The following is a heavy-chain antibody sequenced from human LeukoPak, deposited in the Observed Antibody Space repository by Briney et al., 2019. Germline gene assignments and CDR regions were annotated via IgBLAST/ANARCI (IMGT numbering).Heavy chain of an antibody. D-gene: IGHD4-17*01. CDR1: TDSISSHY. CDR2: ISYIGSI. CDR3: ARDLITVTKGFDI. V-gene: IGHV4-59*11. J-gene: IGHJ3*02. Sequence: SETLSLTCAVSTDSISSHYWSWIRQPPGKGLEWIGYISYIGSINYNPSLKSRVTISIDTSKNQFSLKLRSVTAADTAVYYCARDLITVTKGFDIWGQGTMVSVSS.